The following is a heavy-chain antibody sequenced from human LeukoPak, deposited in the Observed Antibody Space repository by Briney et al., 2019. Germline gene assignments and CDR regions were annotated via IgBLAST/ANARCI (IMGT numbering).Heavy chain of an antibody. CDR2: ISGSGGST. Sequence: GGSLRLPCAASGFTFSSYAMSWVRQAPGKGLEWVSAISGSGGSTYYADSVKGRFTISRDNSKNTLYLQMNSLRAEDTAVYYCAKDQVTMVRGVSYYYYYGMDVWGQGTTVTVSS. CDR1: GFTFSSYA. J-gene: IGHJ6*02. D-gene: IGHD3-10*01. CDR3: AKDQVTMVRGVSYYYYYGMDV. V-gene: IGHV3-23*01.